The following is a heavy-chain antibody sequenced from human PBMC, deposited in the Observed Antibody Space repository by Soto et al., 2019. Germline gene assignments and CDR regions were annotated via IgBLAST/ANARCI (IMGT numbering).Heavy chain of an antibody. D-gene: IGHD6-19*01. CDR1: GGSISGYS. J-gene: IGHJ4*02. CDR2: IYYSGST. Sequence: PSETLSLTCTVSGGSISGYSWSWIRQPPGKGLEWIGYIYYSGSTNYNPSLKSRVTISLDTSKNQFSLKLTSVTVADTAVYYCGRHGSGWLLDYWGQGTLVTVSS. V-gene: IGHV4-59*08. CDR3: GRHGSGWLLDY.